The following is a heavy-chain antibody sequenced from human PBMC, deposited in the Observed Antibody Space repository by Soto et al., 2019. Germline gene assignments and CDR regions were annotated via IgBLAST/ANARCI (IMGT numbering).Heavy chain of an antibody. CDR2: SNPNSVCT. J-gene: IGHJ5*02. D-gene: IGHD2-15*01. Sequence: QVQLVQSGAEVKKPGASVKVSCKASGYTFTGYYMHWVRQAPGQGLEWMGWSNPNSVCTNYAQKFQGRVTMTRDTSISTDYMELSRLRSDDTAVYYCARSYTDIVVVVAATRWFDPWGQGTLVTVSS. CDR1: GYTFTGYY. CDR3: ARSYTDIVVVVAATRWFDP. V-gene: IGHV1-2*02.